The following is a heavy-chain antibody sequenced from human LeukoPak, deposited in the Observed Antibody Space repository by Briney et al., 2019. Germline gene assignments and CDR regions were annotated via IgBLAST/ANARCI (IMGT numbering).Heavy chain of an antibody. J-gene: IGHJ4*02. Sequence: GGSLRLSCAASGFTFSNYWMHWVRQAPGKGLEWVAVISYDGSNKYYADSVKGRFTISRDNSKNTLYLQMNSLRAEDTAVYYCAKNGYYDILTGYPNDWGQGTLVTVSS. V-gene: IGHV3-30*18. CDR3: AKNGYYDILTGYPND. CDR2: ISYDGSNK. CDR1: GFTFSNYW. D-gene: IGHD3-9*01.